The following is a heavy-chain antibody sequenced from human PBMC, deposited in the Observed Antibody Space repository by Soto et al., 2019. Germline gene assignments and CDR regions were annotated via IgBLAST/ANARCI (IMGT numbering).Heavy chain of an antibody. CDR2: IIPIFGTA. CDR3: ARWDTAMVTYYYYGMDV. V-gene: IGHV1-69*01. D-gene: IGHD5-18*01. Sequence: QVQLVQSGAEVKKPGSSVKVSCKASGGTFSSYAISWVRQAPGQGLEWMGGIIPIFGTANYAQKFQGRVTSTADESTSTAYMELSSLRSEDTAVYYCARWDTAMVTYYYYGMDVWGQGTTVTVSS. J-gene: IGHJ6*02. CDR1: GGTFSSYA.